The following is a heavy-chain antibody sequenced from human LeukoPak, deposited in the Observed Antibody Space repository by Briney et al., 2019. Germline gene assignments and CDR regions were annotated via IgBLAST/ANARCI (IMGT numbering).Heavy chain of an antibody. CDR1: GGSISSYY. J-gene: IGHJ4*02. CDR2: IYYSGST. Sequence: SETLSLTCTVSGGSISSYYWSWIRQPPGKGLEWIGYIYYSGSTNYNPSLKSRVTISVDTSKNQFSLKLSSVTAADTAVYYCARDAGHPGYSYGTFFDYWGQGTLVTVSS. V-gene: IGHV4-59*01. D-gene: IGHD5-18*01. CDR3: ARDAGHPGYSYGTFFDY.